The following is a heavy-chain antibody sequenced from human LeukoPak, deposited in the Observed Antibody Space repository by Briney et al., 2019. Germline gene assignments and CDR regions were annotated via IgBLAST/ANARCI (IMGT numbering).Heavy chain of an antibody. CDR3: AKGGDTYDFWSGYYTGRHYYYYMDV. J-gene: IGHJ6*03. CDR2: MWYDGSNK. V-gene: IGHV3-33*06. CDR1: GFTFSSYG. Sequence: GGSLRLSRAASGFTFSSYGMHWVRQAPGKGLEWVAVMWYDGSNKYYADSVKGRFTISRDNSKNTLYLQMNSLRAEDTAVYYCAKGGDTYDFWSGYYTGRHYYYYMDVWGKGTTVTVSS. D-gene: IGHD3-3*01.